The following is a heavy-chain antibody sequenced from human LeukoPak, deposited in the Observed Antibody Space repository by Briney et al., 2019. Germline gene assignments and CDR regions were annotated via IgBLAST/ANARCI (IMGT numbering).Heavy chain of an antibody. J-gene: IGHJ4*02. CDR1: GGSISSYY. Sequence: TSETLSLICTVSGGSISSYYWSWIRQPPGKGLEWIGYIYYSGSTNYNPSLKSRVTISVDTSKNQFSLKLSSVTAADTAVYYCARGGTDFGDFKYFEYWGQGTLVTVSS. V-gene: IGHV4-59*12. CDR2: IYYSGST. D-gene: IGHD4-17*01. CDR3: ARGGTDFGDFKYFEY.